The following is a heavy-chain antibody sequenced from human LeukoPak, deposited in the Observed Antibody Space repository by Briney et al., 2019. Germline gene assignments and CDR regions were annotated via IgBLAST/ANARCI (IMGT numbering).Heavy chain of an antibody. Sequence: GGSLRLSCAASGFTFSSDAMSWVRQVPGKGLERVSTIGGIGDNTHYADSVKGRFTISRDSSRNTLYLQMNTLRVKDTAIYYCAKTPTFYYVLTGYSNDYWGQGTLVTVSS. CDR3: AKTPTFYYVLTGYSNDY. CDR1: GFTFSSDA. J-gene: IGHJ4*02. V-gene: IGHV3-23*01. CDR2: IGGIGDNT. D-gene: IGHD3-9*01.